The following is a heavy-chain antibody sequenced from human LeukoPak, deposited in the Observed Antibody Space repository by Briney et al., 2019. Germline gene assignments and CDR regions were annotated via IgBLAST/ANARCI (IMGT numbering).Heavy chain of an antibody. V-gene: IGHV3-30-3*01. D-gene: IGHD2-15*01. CDR3: PGIVVVVAANRASGWFDP. CDR2: ISYDGSNK. CDR1: GFTFSSYA. J-gene: IGHJ5*02. Sequence: GRSLRLSCAAPGFTFSSYAMHWVRQAPGKGLERVAVISYDGSNKYYADSVKGRFTISRDNSKNTLYLQMCSLRAEDTAAYYTPGIVVVVAANRASGWFDPWGEGTLVTVSS.